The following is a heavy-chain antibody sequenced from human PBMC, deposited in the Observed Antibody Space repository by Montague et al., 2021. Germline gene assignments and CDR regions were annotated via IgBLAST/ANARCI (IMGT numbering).Heavy chain of an antibody. CDR1: GLAFDNCA. CDR3: ARGRRGGTYFDY. V-gene: IGHV3-23*01. Sequence: SLRLSCAVSGLAFDNCAMTWVRQAPGKGLEWVSGISASSDNIYYADSVKGRVTISRDNSKNTLYLQMRDLRAEDTAVYYCARGRRGGTYFDYWGQGTLVTVSS. J-gene: IGHJ4*02. CDR2: ISASSDNI. D-gene: IGHD2-15*01.